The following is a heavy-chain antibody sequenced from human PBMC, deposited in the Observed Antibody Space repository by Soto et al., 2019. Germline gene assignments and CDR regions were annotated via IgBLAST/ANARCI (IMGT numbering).Heavy chain of an antibody. J-gene: IGHJ4*02. CDR1: GGSFSGYY. CDR2: INHSGST. CDR3: ARGPLQGPTDY. V-gene: IGHV4-34*01. Sequence: SETLSLTCAVYGGSFSGYYWSWIRQPPGKGLEWIGEINHSGSTNYNPSLKSRVTISVDTSKNQFSLKLSSVTAADTAVYYCARGPLQGPTDYWGQGTLVTVSS.